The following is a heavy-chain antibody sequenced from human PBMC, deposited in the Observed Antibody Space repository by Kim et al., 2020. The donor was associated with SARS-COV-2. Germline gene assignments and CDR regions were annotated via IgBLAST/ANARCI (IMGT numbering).Heavy chain of an antibody. CDR2: IYYSGST. CDR3: ARIQLPQVAFDI. V-gene: IGHV4-59*01. Sequence: SETLSLTCTVSGGSISSYYWSWIRQPPGKGLEWIGYIYYSGSTNYNPSLKSRVTISVDTSKNQFSLKLSSVTAADTAVYYCARIQLPQVAFDIWGQGTMVTVSS. CDR1: GGSISSYY. D-gene: IGHD2-2*01. J-gene: IGHJ3*02.